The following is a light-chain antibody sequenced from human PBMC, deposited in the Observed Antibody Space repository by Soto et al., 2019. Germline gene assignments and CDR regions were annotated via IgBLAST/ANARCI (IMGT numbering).Light chain of an antibody. J-gene: IGLJ2*01. CDR3: CSYTGSNNHVI. V-gene: IGLV2-8*01. Sequence: QSALTQPPSASGSPGQSVTISCTGTSSDVGGYNYVSWYQQHPGKAPKLMIYEVIKRPSGVPDRFSGSKSGNTASLTVSGLQAEDEADYYCCSYTGSNNHVIFGGGTKLTVL. CDR2: EVI. CDR1: SSDVGGYNY.